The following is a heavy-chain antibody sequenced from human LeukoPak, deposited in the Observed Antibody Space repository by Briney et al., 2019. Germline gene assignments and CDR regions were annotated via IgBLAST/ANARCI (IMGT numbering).Heavy chain of an antibody. Sequence: PSETLSLTCTVSGDSFSSYYWTWIRQPPGKGLEWIGYIYSSGSTNYNPSLKSRVTISVDMSKSQFSLKLSSVTAADTAVYYCARQMSGSSGLDYWGQGTLVTVSS. CDR2: IYSSGST. CDR3: ARQMSGSSGLDY. CDR1: GDSFSSYY. J-gene: IGHJ4*02. V-gene: IGHV4-59*08. D-gene: IGHD6-19*01.